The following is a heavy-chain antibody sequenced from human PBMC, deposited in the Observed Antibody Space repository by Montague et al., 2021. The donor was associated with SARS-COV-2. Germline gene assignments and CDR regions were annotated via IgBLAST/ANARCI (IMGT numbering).Heavy chain of an antibody. CDR2: IYFTGGR. CDR1: GGSISSGSYY. V-gene: IGHV4-39*07. J-gene: IGHJ5*02. CDR3: VGAMVRPGDWFDP. D-gene: IGHD3-10*01. Sequence: SETLSLTCSVHGGSISSGSYYWAWMRQPPGKGLEWLGSIYFTGGRSPNQSLKSRATLSLDRSKNQFYLNSSSVTAADTAVYYCVGAMVRPGDWFDPWGQGIQVTVSA.